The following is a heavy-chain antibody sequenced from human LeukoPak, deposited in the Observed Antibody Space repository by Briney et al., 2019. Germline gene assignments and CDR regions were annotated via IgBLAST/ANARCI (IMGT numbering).Heavy chain of an antibody. J-gene: IGHJ5*02. CDR3: ARDVGTDYYGSGSYYWFDP. CDR1: GYTFTGYY. V-gene: IGHV1-2*02. CDR2: INPNSGGT. Sequence: ASVKVSCKASGYTFTGYYMHWVRQAPGQGLEWMGWINPNSGGTNYAQKFQGRVTMTWDTSISTAYMELSRLRSDDTAVYYCARDVGTDYYGSGSYYWFDPWGQGTLVTVSS. D-gene: IGHD3-10*01.